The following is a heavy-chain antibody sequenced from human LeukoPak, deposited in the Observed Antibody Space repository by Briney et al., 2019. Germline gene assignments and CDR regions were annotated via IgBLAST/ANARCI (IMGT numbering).Heavy chain of an antibody. CDR1: GGSISSYY. CDR2: IYYSGST. V-gene: IGHV4-59*01. CDR3: ARAPPMGFYYYYYMDV. Sequence: PSETLSLTCTVSGGSISSYYWSWIRQPPGKGLEWIGYIYYSGSTNYNPSLKSRVTISVDTSKNQFSLKLSSVTAAGTAVYYCARAPPMGFYYYYYMDVWGKGTTVTVSS. J-gene: IGHJ6*03. D-gene: IGHD5-24*01.